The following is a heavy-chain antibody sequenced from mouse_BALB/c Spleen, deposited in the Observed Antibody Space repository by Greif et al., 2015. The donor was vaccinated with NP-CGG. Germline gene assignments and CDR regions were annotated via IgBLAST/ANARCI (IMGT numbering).Heavy chain of an antibody. CDR2: ISSGSSTI. V-gene: IGHV5-17*02. J-gene: IGHJ4*01. CDR3: ARGYYDYGGPYAMDY. D-gene: IGHD2-4*01. Sequence: EVMLVESGGGLVQPGGSRKLSCAASGFTFSSFGMHWVRQAPEKGLEWVAYISSGSSTIYYADTVKGRFTISRDNPKNTLFLQMTSLRSEDTAMYYCARGYYDYGGPYAMDYWGQGTSVTVSS. CDR1: GFTFSSFG.